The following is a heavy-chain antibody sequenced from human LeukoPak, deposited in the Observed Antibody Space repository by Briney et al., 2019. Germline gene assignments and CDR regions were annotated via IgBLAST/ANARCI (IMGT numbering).Heavy chain of an antibody. CDR2: IFYSGST. CDR3: ARTYYYDSSGYKTGYYFDY. Sequence: SETLSLTCTVSGGSISSYYWSWIRQPPGKGLEWIGNIFYSGSTNYNPSLKSRVTISVDTSKNQFSLKLSSVTAADTAVYYCARTYYYDSSGYKTGYYFDYWGQGTLVTVSS. V-gene: IGHV4-59*12. J-gene: IGHJ4*02. D-gene: IGHD3-22*01. CDR1: GGSISSYY.